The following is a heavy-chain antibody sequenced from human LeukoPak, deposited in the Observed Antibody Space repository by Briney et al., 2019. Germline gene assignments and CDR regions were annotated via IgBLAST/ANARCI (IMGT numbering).Heavy chain of an antibody. CDR2: IYYSGST. D-gene: IGHD3-10*01. J-gene: IGHJ5*02. CDR1: GGSISSYY. Sequence: PSETLSLTCTVSGGSISSYYWSWTRQPPGKGLEWIGYIYYSGSTNYNPSLKSRVTISVDTSKNQFSLKLSSVTAADTAVYYCARVTHYYGSGSYLLDPWGQGTLVTVSS. CDR3: ARVTHYYGSGSYLLDP. V-gene: IGHV4-59*01.